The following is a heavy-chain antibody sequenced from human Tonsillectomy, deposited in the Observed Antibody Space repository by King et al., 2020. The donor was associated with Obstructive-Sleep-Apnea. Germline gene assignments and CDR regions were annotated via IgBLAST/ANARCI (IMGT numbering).Heavy chain of an antibody. V-gene: IGHV3-11*06. CDR3: SRDAAEDIVVVVAASIDY. CDR2: LSISSSYT. J-gene: IGHJ4*02. D-gene: IGHD2-15*01. Sequence: VQLVESGGGLVKPGGSLRLSCAASGFTFSDYYMSWIRQAPGKGLEGVSYLSISSSYTNYADSVKGRFTTSRDNAKNVLYLQMNSLRAEDTAVYYCSRDAAEDIVVVVAASIDYWGQGTLVTVSS. CDR1: GFTFSDYY.